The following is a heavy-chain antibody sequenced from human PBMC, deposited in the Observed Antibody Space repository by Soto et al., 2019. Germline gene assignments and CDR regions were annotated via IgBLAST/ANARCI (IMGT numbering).Heavy chain of an antibody. Sequence: GGSLRLACAASVFTFSGYGMHWVRQAPGKGLEWVAVISYDGSNKYYADSVKGRFTISRDNSKNTLYLQMNSLRAEDTAVYYCARSGDGYNYLDYWGQGTLVTVSS. D-gene: IGHD5-12*01. CDR2: ISYDGSNK. CDR3: ARSGDGYNYLDY. CDR1: VFTFSGYG. J-gene: IGHJ4*02. V-gene: IGHV3-30*03.